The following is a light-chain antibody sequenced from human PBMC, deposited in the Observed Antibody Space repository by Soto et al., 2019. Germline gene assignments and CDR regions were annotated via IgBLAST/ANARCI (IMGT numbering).Light chain of an antibody. V-gene: IGKV1-12*01. CDR1: QDIRIA. J-gene: IGKJ4*01. CDR2: TAS. Sequence: DIQMTQSPSSVSASVGDRVTITCRASQDIRIALAWFQQKPGEAPRLLIYTASSLHSGGPSRFSGSGSGTGFTLAISSLQPEDFATYYCQQGNSFPLTFGGGTKVEIK. CDR3: QQGNSFPLT.